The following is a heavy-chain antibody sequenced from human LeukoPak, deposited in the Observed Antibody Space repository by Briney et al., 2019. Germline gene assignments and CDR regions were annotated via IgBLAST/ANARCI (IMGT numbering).Heavy chain of an antibody. J-gene: IGHJ4*02. CDR2: MSSSGSVI. V-gene: IGHV3-48*01. D-gene: IGHD6-19*01. CDR1: GFTFSDYS. Sequence: PGGSLRLSCAASGFTFSDYSMNWVRRAPGKGLEWVSYMSSSGSVIYYADSVKGRFTISRDNAKNSLYLQMNSLRADDTAVYYCTREDSSGWKYWGQGTQVTVSS. CDR3: TREDSSGWKY.